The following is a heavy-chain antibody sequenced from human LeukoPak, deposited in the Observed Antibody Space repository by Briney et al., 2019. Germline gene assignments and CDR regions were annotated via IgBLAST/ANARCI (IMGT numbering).Heavy chain of an antibody. CDR1: GFTFSRYG. V-gene: IGHV3-33*03. CDR3: ASGDTTGYSGDAFNI. CDR2: IWYDGSNK. D-gene: IGHD3-22*01. Sequence: GGSLRLSCVESGFTFSRYGMHWVRQAPGKGLEWVAIIWYDGSNKYYADSVKGRFTISRDTSKNTLYLQMDSLRAEDTAVYYCASGDTTGYSGDAFNIWGQGTMVTVSS. J-gene: IGHJ3*02.